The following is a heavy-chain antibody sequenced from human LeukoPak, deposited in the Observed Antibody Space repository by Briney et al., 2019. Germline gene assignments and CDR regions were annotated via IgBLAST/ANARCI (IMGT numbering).Heavy chain of an antibody. CDR1: GYTLTELS. D-gene: IGHD6-19*01. J-gene: IGHJ4*02. V-gene: IGHV1-2*06. Sequence: ASVKVSCKVSGYTLTELSMHWVRQAPGQGLEWMGRINPNSGGTNYAQKFQGRVTMTRDTSISTAYMELSRLRSDDTAVYYCARDRSSGWYEHPFDYWGQGTLVTVSS. CDR3: ARDRSSGWYEHPFDY. CDR2: INPNSGGT.